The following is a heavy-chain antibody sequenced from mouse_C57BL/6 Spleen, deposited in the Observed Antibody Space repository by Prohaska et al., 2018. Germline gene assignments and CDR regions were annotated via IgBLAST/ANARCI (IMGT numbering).Heavy chain of an antibody. Sequence: EVQLQQSGPELVKPGASVKISCKASGYTFTDYYMNLVKQSHGKSLEWIGDINPNNGGTSYNQKFKGKATLTVDKSSSTAYMELRSLTSEDSAVYYCASPAYSFDYWGQGTTLTVSS. V-gene: IGHV1-26*01. CDR1: GYTFTDYY. J-gene: IGHJ2*01. D-gene: IGHD2-10*01. CDR2: INPNNGGT. CDR3: ASPAYSFDY.